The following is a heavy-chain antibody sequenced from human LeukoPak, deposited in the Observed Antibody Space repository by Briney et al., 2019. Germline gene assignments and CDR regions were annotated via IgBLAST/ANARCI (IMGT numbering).Heavy chain of an antibody. V-gene: IGHV3-23*01. D-gene: IGHD4-17*01. CDR1: GFTFSSYA. CDR3: AKDQGHYGDYTTHLDRLGY. Sequence: GGSLRLSCAASGFTFSSYAMSWVRQAPGKGLEWVSAISGSGGSTYYADSVKGRFTISRDNSKNTLYLQMNSLRAEDTAVYYCAKDQGHYGDYTTHLDRLGYWGQGTLVTVSS. J-gene: IGHJ4*02. CDR2: ISGSGGST.